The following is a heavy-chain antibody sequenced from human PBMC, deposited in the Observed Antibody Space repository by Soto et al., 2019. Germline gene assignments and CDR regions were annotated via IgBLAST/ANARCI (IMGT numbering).Heavy chain of an antibody. V-gene: IGHV4-34*01. D-gene: IGHD2-2*01. CDR2: INHSGST. CDR3: ARTYRGGDCSSTSFYFMDADYYYYYMDV. CDR1: GGSFSGYY. Sequence: SETLSLTCAVYGGSFSGYYWSWIRQPPGKGLEWIGEINHSGSTNYNPSLKSRVTISVDTSKNQFSLKLSSVTAADTAVYYCARTYRGGDCSSTSFYFMDADYYYYYMDVWGKGTTVTVSS. J-gene: IGHJ6*03.